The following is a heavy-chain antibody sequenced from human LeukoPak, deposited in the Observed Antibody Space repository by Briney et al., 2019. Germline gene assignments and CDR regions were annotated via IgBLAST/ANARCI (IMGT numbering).Heavy chain of an antibody. V-gene: IGHV3-74*01. Sequence: GGSLRLSCAASGFTFSGSWMHWVRQTPGKGLLWVSRINSDGSSTNYADFVKGRFTISRDNAKNTLYLQMNSLRDEDTAVYYCARPEYRFGQFDSWGQGTLVTVSS. CDR2: INSDGSST. D-gene: IGHD1-14*01. CDR3: ARPEYRFGQFDS. CDR1: GFTFSGSW. J-gene: IGHJ4*02.